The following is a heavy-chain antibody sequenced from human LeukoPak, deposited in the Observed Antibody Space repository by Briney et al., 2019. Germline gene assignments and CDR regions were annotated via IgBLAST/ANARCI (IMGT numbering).Heavy chain of an antibody. CDR2: IIPIFGTA. CDR3: ANKYCSSTSCYSPFDY. J-gene: IGHJ4*02. V-gene: IGHV1-69*13. CDR1: GGTFSSYA. Sequence: GASVKVSCKASGGTFSSYAISWVRQAPGQGLEWMGGIIPIFGTANYAQKFQGRVTITADESTSTAYMELSSLRSEDTAVYYCANKYCSSTSCYSPFDYWGQGTLVTVSS. D-gene: IGHD2-2*01.